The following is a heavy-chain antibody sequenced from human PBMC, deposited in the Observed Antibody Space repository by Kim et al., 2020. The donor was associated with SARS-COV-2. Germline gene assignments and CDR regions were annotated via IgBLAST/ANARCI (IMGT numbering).Heavy chain of an antibody. CDR1: GFTFSSYG. J-gene: IGHJ4*01. CDR3: AKDWDYYGSGSYYFDY. Sequence: GGSLRLSCAASGFTFSSYGMHWVRQAPGKGLEWVALISYDGSNKYYEDSEKGRFTISRDNSKNTLYLQMNSLRAEDTAVYYCAKDWDYYGSGSYYFDYWG. V-gene: IGHV3-30*18. D-gene: IGHD3-10*01. CDR2: ISYDGSNK.